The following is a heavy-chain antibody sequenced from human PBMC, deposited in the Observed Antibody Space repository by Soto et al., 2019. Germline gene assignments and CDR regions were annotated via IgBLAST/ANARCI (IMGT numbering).Heavy chain of an antibody. J-gene: IGHJ5*02. CDR1: GGSISSSSYY. D-gene: IGHD6-6*01. V-gene: IGHV4-39*01. CDR3: ARHRARNWLDP. CDR2: IYYSGST. Sequence: PSGTLSLTCSVSGGSISSSSYYWGWIRQPPGKGLEWIGSIYYSGSTYYNPSLKSRVTISVDTSKNQFSLKLSSVTAADTAVFYCARHRARNWLDPWGQGTLVTDSS.